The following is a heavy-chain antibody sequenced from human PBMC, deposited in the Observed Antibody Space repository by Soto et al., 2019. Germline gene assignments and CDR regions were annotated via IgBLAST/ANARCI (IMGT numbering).Heavy chain of an antibody. CDR2: IYAGGTT. V-gene: IGHV3-53*01. CDR3: HGYGY. Sequence: EVQLVESGGGLIQPGGSLRLSCVVSGFTVSSTNYMCWVRQARGEGLEGASVIYAGGTTFYTDSVKGRFTISRDNSKNTMYVQMNSLRAEDTAVYYCHGYGYWGQGTLVTVSS. CDR1: GFTVSSTNY. J-gene: IGHJ4*02. D-gene: IGHD5-12*01.